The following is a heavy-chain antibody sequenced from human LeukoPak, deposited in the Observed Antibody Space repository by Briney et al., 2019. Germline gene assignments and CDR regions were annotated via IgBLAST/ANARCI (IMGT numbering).Heavy chain of an antibody. CDR2: ISTYNGNT. CDR1: VYTFTSYG. Sequence: GASVKVSCKGSVYTFTSYGISGVRQAPGQGLEWMGWISTYNGNTNYAQKLQGRVTMTTDTSTSIAYMERRSLRSDDTAVYYCARVQYYDFWSGYYDNWGQGTLVTVSS. CDR3: ARVQYYDFWSGYYDN. D-gene: IGHD3-3*01. V-gene: IGHV1-18*01. J-gene: IGHJ4*02.